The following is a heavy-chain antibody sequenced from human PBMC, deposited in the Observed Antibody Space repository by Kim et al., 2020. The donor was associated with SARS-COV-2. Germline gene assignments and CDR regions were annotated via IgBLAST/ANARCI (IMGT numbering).Heavy chain of an antibody. CDR3: ANQWFGELLGGMDV. CDR1: GFTFDDYA. J-gene: IGHJ6*02. CDR2: ISWNSGSI. D-gene: IGHD3-10*01. Sequence: GGSLRLSCAASGFTFDDYAMHWVRQAPGKGLEWVSGISWNSGSIGYADSVKGRFTISRDNAKNSLYLQMNGLRAEDTALYYCANQWFGELLGGMDVWGQGTTVTVSS. V-gene: IGHV3-9*01.